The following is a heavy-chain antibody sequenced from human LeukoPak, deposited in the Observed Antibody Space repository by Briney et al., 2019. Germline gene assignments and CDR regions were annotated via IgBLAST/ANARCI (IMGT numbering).Heavy chain of an antibody. J-gene: IGHJ4*02. Sequence: GGSLRLSCAASRFTFSRYAMNWVRQAPGKGLEWVSAISGSGGSTYYADSVKGRFTISRDNSKNTLYLQMNSLRAEDTAVYYCAKDLTSGDYVTWGQGTLVTVSS. CDR2: ISGSGGST. CDR3: AKDLTSGDYVT. D-gene: IGHD4-17*01. CDR1: RFTFSRYA. V-gene: IGHV3-23*01.